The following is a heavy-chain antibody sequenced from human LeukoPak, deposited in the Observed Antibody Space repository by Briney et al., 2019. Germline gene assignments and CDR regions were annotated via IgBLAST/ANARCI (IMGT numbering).Heavy chain of an antibody. J-gene: IGHJ6*03. CDR2: MSYSGTT. V-gene: IGHV4-31*03. D-gene: IGHD4-17*01. CDR1: GGSISSGGFY. Sequence: KASETLSLTCTVSGGSISSGGFYWNWIRQHPVKGLERIGFMSYSGTTNYNPSLKSRVTMSVDTTQNQFSLRLSSVTAADTAMYYCARKNDYGASYYIDVWGRGTTVTVSS. CDR3: ARKNDYGASYYIDV.